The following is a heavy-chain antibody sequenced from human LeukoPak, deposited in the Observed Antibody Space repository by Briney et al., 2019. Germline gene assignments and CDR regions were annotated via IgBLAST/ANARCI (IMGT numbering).Heavy chain of an antibody. J-gene: IGHJ4*02. V-gene: IGHV3-15*01. CDR2: IKSKADGGTT. CDR1: GFTFSATT. Sequence: PGGSLRLSCAASGFTFSATTMSWVRQAPGKGLEWVGRIKSKADGGTTDYAAPVKGRFTISRDDSKNTLYLQMNSLKTEDTAMYYCTTDDPVNKSWGQGTLVTVSS. CDR3: TTDDPVNKS.